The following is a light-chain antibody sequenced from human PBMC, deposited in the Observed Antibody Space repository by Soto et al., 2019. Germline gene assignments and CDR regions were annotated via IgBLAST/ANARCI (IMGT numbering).Light chain of an antibody. V-gene: IGKV1-5*03. J-gene: IGKJ1*01. Sequence: DIQMTQTTSTLSASVGDRVTITCRASQSISSWLAWYQQKPGKAPKLLIYKASSLESGVPSRFGGSGSGTEFTLTISSLQPDDFATYYCQQYDTYWTFGQGTKV. CDR3: QQYDTYWT. CDR1: QSISSW. CDR2: KAS.